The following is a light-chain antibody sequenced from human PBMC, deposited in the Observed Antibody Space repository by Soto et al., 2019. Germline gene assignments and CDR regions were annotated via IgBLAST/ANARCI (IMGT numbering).Light chain of an antibody. J-gene: IGLJ1*01. CDR1: SSDVGGYKF. V-gene: IGLV2-14*01. CDR2: EVG. Sequence: QSALTQPASVSGSPGQSITISCTGTSSDVGGYKFVSWYQQHPGKAPKLIIYEVGYRPSGVSDRFSGSKSDNTASLTISGLQAEDEDDYYCNSYTSSSTRVFGTGTKLTVL. CDR3: NSYTSSSTRV.